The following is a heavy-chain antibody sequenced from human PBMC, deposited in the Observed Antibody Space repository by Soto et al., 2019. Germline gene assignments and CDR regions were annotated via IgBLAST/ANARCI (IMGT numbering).Heavy chain of an antibody. Sequence: QVQLQESGPGLVKPSETLSLTCTVSGDSINNYYWSWIRQPPGKGLEWIGYIYYSGSTSYNPSLKSRVTISVDTSNIQFSLRPSSVTAADTAVYYCARGTKRVRGLMVDYWGQGTLVTVSS. D-gene: IGHD3-10*01. CDR1: GDSINNYY. V-gene: IGHV4-59*01. CDR2: IYYSGST. CDR3: ARGTKRVRGLMVDY. J-gene: IGHJ4*02.